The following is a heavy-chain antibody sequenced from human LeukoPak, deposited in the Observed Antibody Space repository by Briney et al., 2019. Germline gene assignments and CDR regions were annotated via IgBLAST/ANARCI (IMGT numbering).Heavy chain of an antibody. CDR2: IIPIFGTA. J-gene: IGHJ6*02. CDR3: ASVRYYDSSGYPRDYYYYYGMDV. V-gene: IGHV1-69*01. D-gene: IGHD3-22*01. Sequence: SVKVSCKASGGTFSSYAISWVRQAPGQGLEWMGGIIPIFGTANYAQKFQGRVTITADESTSTAYMELSSLRAEDTAVYYCASVRYYDSSGYPRDYYYYYGMDVWGQGTTVTVSS. CDR1: GGTFSSYA.